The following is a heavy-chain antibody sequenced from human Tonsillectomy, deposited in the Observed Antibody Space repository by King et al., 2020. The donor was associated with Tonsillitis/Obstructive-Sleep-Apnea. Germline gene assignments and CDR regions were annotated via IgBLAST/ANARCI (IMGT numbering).Heavy chain of an antibody. CDR2: ISGDGGST. J-gene: IGHJ4*02. Sequence: VQLVESGGGVVQPGGSLRLSCAASGFTFDDYAMHWVRQAPGKGLEWVSLISGDGGSTYYADPVKGRFTISRDNSKNSLYLQMNSLRTEDTALYYCAKAVRGFSYGNFDYWGQGTLVTVSS. V-gene: IGHV3-43*02. CDR1: GFTFDDYA. D-gene: IGHD5-18*01. CDR3: AKAVRGFSYGNFDY.